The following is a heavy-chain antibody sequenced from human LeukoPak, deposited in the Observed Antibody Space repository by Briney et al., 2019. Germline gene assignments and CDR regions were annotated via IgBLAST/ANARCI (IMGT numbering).Heavy chain of an antibody. Sequence: PGGSLRLSCAASGFTFSSSLMTWVRQAPGKGLEWVASVNQDGGEKNYVDSVKGRFTIPRDNAKNSLYLQMNSLRTEDTAVYYCASGRVTAVYWGQGTLVTVSS. CDR1: GFTFSSSL. J-gene: IGHJ4*02. D-gene: IGHD2-21*02. CDR3: ASGRVTAVY. CDR2: VNQDGGEK. V-gene: IGHV3-7*03.